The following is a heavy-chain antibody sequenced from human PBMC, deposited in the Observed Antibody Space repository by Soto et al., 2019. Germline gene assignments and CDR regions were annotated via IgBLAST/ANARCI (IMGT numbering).Heavy chain of an antibody. CDR2: IYHSGSS. D-gene: IGHD3-10*01. Sequence: QVQLQESGPGLVKPSGTLSLTCAVSGGSISSSNWWSWVRQPPGKGLEWIGEIYHSGSSNYHPSHKSRVTISVDKSKNQFALKLSSVTAADTAVYYCARSRAMVRGVIVRAGVDYWGEGTLVTVSS. J-gene: IGHJ4*02. CDR1: GGSISSSNW. V-gene: IGHV4-4*02. CDR3: ARSRAMVRGVIVRAGVDY.